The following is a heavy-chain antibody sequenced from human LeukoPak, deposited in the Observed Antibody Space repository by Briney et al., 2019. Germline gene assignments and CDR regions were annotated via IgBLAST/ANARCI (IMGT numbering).Heavy chain of an antibody. Sequence: SETLSLTCAVYGGSFSGYYWSWIRQPPGKGLEWIGEINHSGSTNYNPSLKSRVTISVDTSKNQFSLKLSSVTAADTAVYYCARGRGCFDPWGRGTLVTVSS. V-gene: IGHV4-34*01. CDR2: INHSGST. CDR1: GGSFSGYY. J-gene: IGHJ2*01. CDR3: ARGRGCFDP.